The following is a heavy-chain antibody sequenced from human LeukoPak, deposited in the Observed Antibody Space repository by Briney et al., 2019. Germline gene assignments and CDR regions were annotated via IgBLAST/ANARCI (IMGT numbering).Heavy chain of an antibody. J-gene: IGHJ4*02. V-gene: IGHV3-23*01. CDR1: GFTFSSYA. CDR3: AKQYCAGDCFFDY. D-gene: IGHD2-21*02. Sequence: PGGSLRLSCAASGFTFSSYAMSWVRQAPGKGLEWVSGISASGGGTSYADSVKGRFTISRDNSKNTLFLQMNSLRAEDTAVYYCAKQYCAGDCFFDYWGQGTLVTVSS. CDR2: ISASGGGT.